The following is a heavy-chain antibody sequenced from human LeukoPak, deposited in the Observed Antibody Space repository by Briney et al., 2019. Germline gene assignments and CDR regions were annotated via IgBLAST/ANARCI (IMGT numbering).Heavy chain of an antibody. CDR3: ARLPHYYDTSSTGGY. D-gene: IGHD3-22*01. V-gene: IGHV4-59*08. Sequence: SETLSLTCTVSGGSISNYYWSWIRQPPGKGLEWIGYIYYSGSTNYNPSLKSRVTTSVDTSKNQFSLKLSSVTAADTAVYYCARLPHYYDTSSTGGYWGQGTLVTVSS. CDR1: GGSISNYY. CDR2: IYYSGST. J-gene: IGHJ4*02.